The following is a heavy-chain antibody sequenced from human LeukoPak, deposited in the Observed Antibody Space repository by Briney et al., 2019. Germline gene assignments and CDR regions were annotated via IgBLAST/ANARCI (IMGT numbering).Heavy chain of an antibody. Sequence: PSETLSLTCSVSSGSISSYYWSWIRQPPGKGLEWIGYIYYSGSTNYNPSLKSRVTMSVDTSKNQFSLKLSSVTAADTAVYYCARDFFAGTIYYYYYYMDVWGKGTTVTVSS. V-gene: IGHV4-59*12. CDR2: IYYSGST. J-gene: IGHJ6*03. D-gene: IGHD1-7*01. CDR1: SGSISSYY. CDR3: ARDFFAGTIYYYYYYMDV.